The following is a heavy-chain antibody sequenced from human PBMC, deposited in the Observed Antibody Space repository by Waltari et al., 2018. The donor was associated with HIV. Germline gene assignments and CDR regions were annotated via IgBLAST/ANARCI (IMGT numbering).Heavy chain of an antibody. Sequence: EVRLVESGGGLVQPGGSLGLSCAASGFPLSSPWMTWVRQAPGKGLEWVANIKEDGSEIHYVDSVKVRFTISRDNAKNSLYLQMNSLRAEDTAVYYCARRQQLTDWGQGTLVTVSS. CDR1: GFPLSSPW. CDR3: ARRQQLTD. J-gene: IGHJ4*02. V-gene: IGHV3-7*01. CDR2: IKEDGSEI. D-gene: IGHD6-13*01.